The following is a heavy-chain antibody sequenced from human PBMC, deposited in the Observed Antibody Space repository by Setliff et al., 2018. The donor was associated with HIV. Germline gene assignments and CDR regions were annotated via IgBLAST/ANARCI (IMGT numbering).Heavy chain of an antibody. J-gene: IGHJ5*01. Sequence: SETLSLTCTVSGGSMSTYYWSWIRQPAGKGLEWIGHIYTDGSTNFNPSLRSRVTISADTPKNQLSLKLTSVTAADTAVYYCAMLDTSDYFRNNWFDSWGQGTLVTVSS. CDR3: AMLDTSDYFRNNWFDS. CDR2: IYTDGST. CDR1: GGSMSTYY. V-gene: IGHV4-4*07. D-gene: IGHD3-22*01.